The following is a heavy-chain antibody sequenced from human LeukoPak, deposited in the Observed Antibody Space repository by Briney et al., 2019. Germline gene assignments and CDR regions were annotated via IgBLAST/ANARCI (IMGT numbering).Heavy chain of an antibody. Sequence: GGSLRLSCAASGFTFSSYAMHWVRQAPGKGLEWVAVISYDGSNKYYADSVKGRFTISRDNAKNLLYLQMNSLRAEDTAVYYCARGDYYDHSGSFNDAFDVWGQGTVVTVSS. CDR3: ARGDYYDHSGSFNDAFDV. CDR2: ISYDGSNK. CDR1: GFTFSSYA. D-gene: IGHD3-22*01. J-gene: IGHJ3*01. V-gene: IGHV3-30-3*01.